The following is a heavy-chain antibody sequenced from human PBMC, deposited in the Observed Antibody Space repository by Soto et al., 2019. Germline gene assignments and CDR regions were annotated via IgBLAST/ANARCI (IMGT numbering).Heavy chain of an antibody. J-gene: IGHJ4*02. CDR3: ARGTIVARQHLDY. CDR2: ISIRGGDE. Sequence: QVQLVESGGGVVQPGKSLRLSCAASGFTFSSYAMHWARQAPGKGLEWVTVISIRGGDEYYAESVRGRFTISRDDSKNTLYLQMDSPRVEDTAVYYGARGTIVARQHLDYWGQGTLVTVSS. CDR1: GFTFSSYA. D-gene: IGHD6-6*01. V-gene: IGHV3-30*03.